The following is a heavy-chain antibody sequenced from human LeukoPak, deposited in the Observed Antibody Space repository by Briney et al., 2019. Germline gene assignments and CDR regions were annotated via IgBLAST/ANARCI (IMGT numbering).Heavy chain of an antibody. D-gene: IGHD2-15*01. V-gene: IGHV6-1*01. J-gene: IGHJ6*02. CDR2: TYYRSKWYN. Sequence: SQTLSLTCAISGDSFSSNSAAWNWIRQSPSRGLEWLGRTYYRSKWYNDYAVSVKSRITINPDTSKNQFSLQLNSVTPEDTAVYYCARDPLLRESYYYYGMDVWGQGTTVTVSS. CDR3: ARDPLLRESYYYYGMDV. CDR1: GDSFSSNSAA.